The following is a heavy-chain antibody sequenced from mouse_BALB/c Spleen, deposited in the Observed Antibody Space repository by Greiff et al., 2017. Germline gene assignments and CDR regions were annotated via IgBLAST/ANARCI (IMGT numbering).Heavy chain of an antibody. Sequence: QVQLQQSGAELAKPGASVKMSCKASGYTFTSYWMHWVKQRPGQGLEWIGYINPSTGYTEYNQKFKDKATLTADKSSSTAYMQLSSLTSEDSAVYYCARCIRGGYFDVWGAGTTVTVSS. V-gene: IGHV1-7*01. CDR1: GYTFTSYW. D-gene: IGHD2-12*01. CDR2: INPSTGYT. J-gene: IGHJ1*01. CDR3: ARCIRGGYFDV.